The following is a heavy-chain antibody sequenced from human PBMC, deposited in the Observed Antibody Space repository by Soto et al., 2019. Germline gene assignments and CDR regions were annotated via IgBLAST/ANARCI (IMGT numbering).Heavy chain of an antibody. V-gene: IGHV4-39*01. Sequence: SETLSLTCTVSGGSINSSSYYWGWIRQPPGKGLEWIGSIYYSGSTYYNPSLKSRVTISVDTSKNQFSLKLSSVTAADTAVYYCASPKIAFYNWFDPWGQGTLVTVSS. D-gene: IGHD3-3*02. CDR2: IYYSGST. CDR3: ASPKIAFYNWFDP. J-gene: IGHJ5*02. CDR1: GGSINSSSYY.